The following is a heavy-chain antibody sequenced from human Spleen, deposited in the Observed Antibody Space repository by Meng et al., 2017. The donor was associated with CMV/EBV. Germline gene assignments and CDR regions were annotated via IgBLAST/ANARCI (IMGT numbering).Heavy chain of an antibody. CDR3: ARGDSSTTWLVFDY. V-gene: IGHV3-23*01. CDR1: GLSFNTYA. CDR2: VTATGGTT. J-gene: IGHJ4*02. D-gene: IGHD6-13*01. Sequence: ASGLSFNTYAMTWVRQAPGMGLEWVSTVTATGGTTYYADSVKGRFTISRDDSRNTLFLQMNSLRVDDTAVFYCARGDSSTTWLVFDYWGLGTLVTVSS.